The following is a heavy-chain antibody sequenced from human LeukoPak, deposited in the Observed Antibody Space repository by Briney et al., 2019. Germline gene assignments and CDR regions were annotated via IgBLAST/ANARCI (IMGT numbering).Heavy chain of an antibody. CDR1: GFTFSSYG. Sequence: PGGSLRLSCAASGFTFSSYGMHWVRQAPGKGLEWVAVIWYDGSNKYYADSVKGRFTISRDNSKNTLYLQMNSLRAEDTAVYYCARGENTYFFDYWGQGTLVTVSP. CDR2: IWYDGSNK. D-gene: IGHD2/OR15-2a*01. J-gene: IGHJ4*02. V-gene: IGHV3-33*01. CDR3: ARGENTYFFDY.